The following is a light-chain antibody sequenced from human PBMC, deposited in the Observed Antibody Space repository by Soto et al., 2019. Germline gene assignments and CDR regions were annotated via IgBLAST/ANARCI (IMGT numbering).Light chain of an antibody. CDR3: QQYNSWPPRWT. J-gene: IGKJ1*01. Sequence: IVMTQSPATLSVSPGERATLSCRASQSVSSDLAWYQQKPGQAPRLLIYAASTRATGIPARFSGSGSGTEFTLTISSLQSEDFAVYYCQQYNSWPPRWTFGQGTKVEIK. CDR1: QSVSSD. CDR2: AAS. V-gene: IGKV3-15*01.